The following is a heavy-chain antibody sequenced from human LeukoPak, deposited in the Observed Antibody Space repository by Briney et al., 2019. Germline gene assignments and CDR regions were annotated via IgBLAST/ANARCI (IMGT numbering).Heavy chain of an antibody. CDR1: EYTFTSYY. V-gene: IGHV1-46*01. Sequence: GASVKISCKASEYTFTSYYIHWVRQAPGQGLEWMGIINPSGSSTSYAQKFQGRVTMTRDMSTSTVYMELSSLRSEDTAVYYCARGGSGGHWVDYYYYYYMDVWGKGTTVTVSS. J-gene: IGHJ6*03. CDR2: INPSGSST. D-gene: IGHD3-10*01. CDR3: ARGGSGGHWVDYYYYYYMDV.